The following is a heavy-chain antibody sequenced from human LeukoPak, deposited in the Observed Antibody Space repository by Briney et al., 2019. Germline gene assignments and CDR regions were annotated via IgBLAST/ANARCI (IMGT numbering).Heavy chain of an antibody. V-gene: IGHV1-18*01. CDR1: GGTFSSYA. Sequence: ASVKVSCKASGGTFSSYAISWVRQAPGQGLEWMGWISAYNGNTNYAQKLQGRVTMTTDTSTSTAYMELRSLRSDDTAVYYCATGTPAAAGTDYWGQGTLVTVSS. J-gene: IGHJ4*02. D-gene: IGHD6-13*01. CDR2: ISAYNGNT. CDR3: ATGTPAAAGTDY.